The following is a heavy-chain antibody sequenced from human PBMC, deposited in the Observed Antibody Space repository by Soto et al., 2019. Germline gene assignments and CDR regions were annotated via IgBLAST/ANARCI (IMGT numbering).Heavy chain of an antibody. CDR2: FNPNSGGA. CDR3: ARDRGGCTNGVCYTNDAFDI. J-gene: IGHJ3*02. V-gene: IGHV1-2*02. D-gene: IGHD2-8*01. Sequence: QVQLVQSGAEVKKPGASVKVSCKASGYTFSGYYIHGVRQAPGQGLEWMGWFNPNSGGASYAQRFQGRVTMTRDTSISTSYVELGRLRSDDTAVYYCARDRGGCTNGVCYTNDAFDIWGQGPTVTVSS. CDR1: GYTFSGYY.